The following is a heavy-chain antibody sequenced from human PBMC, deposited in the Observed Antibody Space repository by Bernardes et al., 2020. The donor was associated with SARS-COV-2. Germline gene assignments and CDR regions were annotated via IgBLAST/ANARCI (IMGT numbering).Heavy chain of an antibody. CDR2: INHSGST. J-gene: IGHJ4*02. Sequence: LSLTCAVYGGSFSGYYWSWIRQPPGKGLEWLGEINHSGSTNYNPSLKSRVTISIDTSKNQFSLKLSSVTAADTAVYYCGRGYRWRLGYWGQGTLVTVSS. CDR3: GRGYRWRLGY. CDR1: GGSFSGYY. D-gene: IGHD4-4*01. V-gene: IGHV4-34*01.